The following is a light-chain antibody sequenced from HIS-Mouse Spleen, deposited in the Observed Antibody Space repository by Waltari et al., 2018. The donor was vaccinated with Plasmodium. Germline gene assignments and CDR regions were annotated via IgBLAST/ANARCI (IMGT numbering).Light chain of an antibody. CDR1: QSVSSSY. CDR3: QQYGSSPYT. V-gene: IGKV3-20*01. J-gene: IGKJ2*01. Sequence: EIVLTQSPGTLSSSPGERATLSCRASQSVSSSYLAWYQQKPGQAPRLLIYGASSRATGIPYRFSGSGSGTDFTLTISRLEPEDFAVYYCQQYGSSPYTFGQGTKLEIK. CDR2: GAS.